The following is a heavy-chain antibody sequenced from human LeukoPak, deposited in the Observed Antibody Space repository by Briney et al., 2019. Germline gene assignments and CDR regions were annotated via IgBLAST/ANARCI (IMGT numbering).Heavy chain of an antibody. V-gene: IGHV4-59*08. CDR3: ARHGRGWEELQYYLDY. CDR1: GGSISSYY. CDR2: IYYSVNT. Sequence: SETLSLTCTVSGGSISSYYWTWIRQPPGKGLEWIGYIYYSVNTNYNSSLKSRVTISADTSRNQFSLNLSSVTAADTAVYYCARHGRGWEELQYYLDYWGQGTLATVSS. J-gene: IGHJ4*02. D-gene: IGHD1-26*01.